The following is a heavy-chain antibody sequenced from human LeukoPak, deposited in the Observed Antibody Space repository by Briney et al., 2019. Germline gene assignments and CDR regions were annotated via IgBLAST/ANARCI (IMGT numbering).Heavy chain of an antibody. J-gene: IGHJ4*02. CDR1: GFTFSNYG. CDR2: ISSSGSAK. Sequence: PGGSLRLSCAASGFTFSNYGLNWVRQAPGKGLEWVSHISSSGSAKYYADSMKGRFTISRDNAKNSLYLQMNSLRDEDTAVFYCASGSGHWGQGTLVTVSS. V-gene: IGHV3-48*02. CDR3: ASGSGH. D-gene: IGHD2-2*03.